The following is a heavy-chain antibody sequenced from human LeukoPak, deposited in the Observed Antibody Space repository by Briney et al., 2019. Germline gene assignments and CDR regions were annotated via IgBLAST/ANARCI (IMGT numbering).Heavy chain of an antibody. J-gene: IGHJ5*02. D-gene: IGHD6-19*01. Sequence: SGGSLRPSCAASGFTFSNYWMSWVRQAPGKGLEWVAHIKPDGSEKNYVDSVKGRFTLFRDDAKNSVYLQMNSLRVEDTAVYYCARDSGSGGPWGQGTPVTVSS. CDR1: GFTFSNYW. V-gene: IGHV3-7*01. CDR3: ARDSGSGGP. CDR2: IKPDGSEK.